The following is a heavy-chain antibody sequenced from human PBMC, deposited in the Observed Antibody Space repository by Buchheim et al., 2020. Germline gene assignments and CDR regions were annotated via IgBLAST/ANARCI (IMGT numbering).Heavy chain of an antibody. CDR3: AKDGGSGSYFDY. D-gene: IGHD1-26*01. J-gene: IGHJ4*02. CDR1: GFTFSSYA. CDR2: ISGSGGRT. V-gene: IGHV3-23*01. Sequence: EVQLLESGGGLVQPGGSLRLSCAASGFTFSSYAMCLVRQAPGKGLEWVSAISGSGGRTYYADSVMGRFTISRDNSKNTLYLQMNSLRAEDTTVYYCAKDGGSGSYFDYWGQGTL.